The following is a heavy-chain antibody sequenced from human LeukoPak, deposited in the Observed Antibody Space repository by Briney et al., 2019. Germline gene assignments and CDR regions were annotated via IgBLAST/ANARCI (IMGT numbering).Heavy chain of an antibody. CDR1: GYTFTGHY. CDR3: ARVWFGESDFDP. CDR2: INPNSGGT. V-gene: IGHV1-2*02. Sequence: ASVKVSCKASGYTFTGHYMHWVRQAPGQGLEWMGWINPNSGGTNYAQKFQGRVTMTRDTSISTAYMELSRLRSDDTAVYYCARVWFGESDFDPWGQGTLVTVSS. D-gene: IGHD3-10*01. J-gene: IGHJ5*02.